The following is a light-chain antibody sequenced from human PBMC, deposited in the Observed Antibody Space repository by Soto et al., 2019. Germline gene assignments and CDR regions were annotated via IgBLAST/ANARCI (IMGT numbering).Light chain of an antibody. J-gene: IGKJ3*01. V-gene: IGKV1-39*01. CDR2: TAS. CDR3: QQSYNTLT. CDR1: QSISNN. Sequence: DIQMTQSPSSLSASVGDRVTITCRASQSISNNLNWYQQKPGKAPKLLIYTASNLHSGVPSRFSGSGSGTDFTLTISSLQPEDFATYYCQQSYNTLTFGPGTKVDIK.